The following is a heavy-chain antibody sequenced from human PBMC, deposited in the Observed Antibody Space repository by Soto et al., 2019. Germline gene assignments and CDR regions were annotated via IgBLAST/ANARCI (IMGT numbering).Heavy chain of an antibody. V-gene: IGHV1-3*01. CDR2: IIAGIGIT. J-gene: IGHJ5*02. CDR1: GYTFTSYA. Sequence: ASVKVSCKASGYTFTSYAMHWVRQAPGQRLEWMGWIIAGIGITKYSQKFQGRVTITADTSASTAYMELTRLRSDDTAVYYCAGDPDSHYNDSHASSYPWGQGTLVTVSS. D-gene: IGHD3-22*01. CDR3: AGDPDSHYNDSHASSYP.